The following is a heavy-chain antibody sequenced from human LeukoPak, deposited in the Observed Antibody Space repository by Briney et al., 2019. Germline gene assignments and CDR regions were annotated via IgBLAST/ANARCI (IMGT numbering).Heavy chain of an antibody. J-gene: IGHJ6*02. V-gene: IGHV1-2*02. CDR3: ARATHWQWLVYYYYGMDV. Sequence: ASVKVSCKASGYTFTGYYIHWVRQAPGQGLEWMGRINPNSGGTNYAQKFQGRVTITADKSTSTAYMELSSLRSEDTAVYYCARATHWQWLVYYYYGMDVWGRGTTVTVSS. CDR2: INPNSGGT. D-gene: IGHD6-19*01. CDR1: GYTFTGYY.